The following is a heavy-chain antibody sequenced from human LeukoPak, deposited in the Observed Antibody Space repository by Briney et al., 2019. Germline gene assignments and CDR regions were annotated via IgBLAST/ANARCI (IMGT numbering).Heavy chain of an antibody. D-gene: IGHD3-10*01. V-gene: IGHV4-59*01. CDR3: ARASGGDGSGSL. CDR2: IYHTGSP. CDR1: GGSISGYY. Sequence: SETLSLTCPVSGGSISGYYWSWIREPPGKGLEWIGFIYHTGSPDYNPSLKSRVTISVDTSKNQFSLNLTSVTAADTAMYYCARASGGDGSGSLWGQGTLVTVSS. J-gene: IGHJ4*02.